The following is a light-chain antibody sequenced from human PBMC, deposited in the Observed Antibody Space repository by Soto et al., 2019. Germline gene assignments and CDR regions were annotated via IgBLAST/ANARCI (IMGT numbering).Light chain of an antibody. CDR3: QKDNSAPL. J-gene: IGKJ3*01. CDR2: AAS. CDR1: QGISNY. V-gene: IGKV1-27*01. Sequence: DIQMTQSPSSLSASVGDRVTITCRASQGISNYLAWYQQKPGKVPKLLIYAASTLQSGDPSRFSGSGSGTDFTLTISSLQPEDGATYYCQKDNSAPLFGPGTKVDIK.